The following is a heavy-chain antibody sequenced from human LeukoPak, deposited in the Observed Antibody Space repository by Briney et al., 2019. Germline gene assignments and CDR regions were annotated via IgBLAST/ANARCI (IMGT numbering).Heavy chain of an antibody. J-gene: IGHJ6*03. D-gene: IGHD6-19*01. V-gene: IGHV4-39*01. CDR2: IYYSGST. Sequence: PSETLSLTCTVSGGSISSSSYYWGWIRQPPGKGLEWIGSIYYSGSTYYNPSLKSRVTISVDTSKNQFSLKLSSVTAADTAVYYCAGLAVAGRPYYYYYYMDVWGKGTTVTVSS. CDR3: AGLAVAGRPYYYYYYMDV. CDR1: GGSISSSSYY.